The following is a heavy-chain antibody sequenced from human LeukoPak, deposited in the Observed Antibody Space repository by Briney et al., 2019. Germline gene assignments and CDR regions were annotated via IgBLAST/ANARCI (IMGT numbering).Heavy chain of an antibody. CDR3: ARVMIGLTSYYYYYYIDV. J-gene: IGHJ6*03. CDR2: ISSSSSYI. Sequence: GGSLRLSCAASGFTFSSYSMNWVRQAPGKGLEWVSSISSSSSYIYYADSVKGRFTISRDNAKNSLYLQMNSLRAEDTAVYYCARVMIGLTSYYYYYYIDVWGKGTTVTISS. D-gene: IGHD3-16*01. V-gene: IGHV3-21*01. CDR1: GFTFSSYS.